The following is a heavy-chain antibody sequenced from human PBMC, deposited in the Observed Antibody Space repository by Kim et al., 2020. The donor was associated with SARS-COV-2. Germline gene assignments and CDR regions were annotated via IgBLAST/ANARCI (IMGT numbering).Heavy chain of an antibody. CDR3: ASAGNYRFDS. CDR1: GFAFSSSW. CDR2: MNSDGSTI. D-gene: IGHD1-7*01. Sequence: GGSLRLSCAASGFAFSSSWMHWVRQAPGKGLVWVSRMNSDGSTINYADSLKCRFTISRDNAKNTLYLPMHSLRVEDTAVYYCASAGNYRFDSWGQGTLVT. V-gene: IGHV3-74*01. J-gene: IGHJ5*01.